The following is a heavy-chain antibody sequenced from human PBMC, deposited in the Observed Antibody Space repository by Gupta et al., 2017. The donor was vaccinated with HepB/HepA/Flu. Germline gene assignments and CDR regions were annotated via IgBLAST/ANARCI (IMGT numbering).Heavy chain of an antibody. CDR2: FDPEDGET. D-gene: IGHD3-10*01. CDR3: ATVISWAHPYNWFDP. J-gene: IGHJ5*02. V-gene: IGHV1-24*01. CDR1: GYTLTELS. Sequence: QVQLVQSGAEVKKPGASVKVSCKVSGYTLTELSMHWVRQAPGKGLEWMGGFDPEDGETIYAQKVQGRVTMTEDTSTDTAYMELSSLRSEETAVYYWATVISWAHPYNWFDPWGQGTLVTVSS.